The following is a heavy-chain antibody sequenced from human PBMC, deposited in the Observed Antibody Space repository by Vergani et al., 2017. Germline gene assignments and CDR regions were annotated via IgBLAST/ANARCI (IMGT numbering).Heavy chain of an antibody. CDR3: ARDNKQRRPRAFYL. V-gene: IGHV4-61*02. CDR1: GASINNDFYS. J-gene: IGHJ3*01. CDR2: IYVSGIT. Sequence: QVQLQESGPGLVKPSQTLSLTCTVPGASINNDFYSWHWIRQPAGKGLEWIGRIYVSGITDYNSSLQSRVSMSVDTSKNQFSLTLNSVTAADTAVYYCARDNKQRRPRAFYLWGQGAMVTVSS. D-gene: IGHD2/OR15-2a*01.